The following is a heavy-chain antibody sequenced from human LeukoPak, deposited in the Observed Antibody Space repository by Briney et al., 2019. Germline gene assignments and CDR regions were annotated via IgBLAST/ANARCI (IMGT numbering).Heavy chain of an antibody. CDR3: ARDLSPGLVPAAIPLY. D-gene: IGHD2-2*02. CDR1: GFTFSSYA. Sequence: GGSLRLSCAASGFTFSSYAMHWVRQAPGKGLEWVAVISYDGSNKYYVDSVKGRFTISRDNSKNTLYLQMNSLRAEDTAVYYCARDLSPGLVPAAIPLYWGQGTLVTVSS. J-gene: IGHJ4*02. V-gene: IGHV3-30-3*01. CDR2: ISYDGSNK.